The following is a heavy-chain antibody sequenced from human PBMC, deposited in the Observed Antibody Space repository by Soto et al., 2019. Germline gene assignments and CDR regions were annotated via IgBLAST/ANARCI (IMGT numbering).Heavy chain of an antibody. D-gene: IGHD3-3*01. CDR2: IYYSGST. J-gene: IGHJ3*01. Sequence: TLSVTCRVGNECISSCWSYCDKIRQPPGKGLEWSGSIYYSGSTDYNPALKSRVTISVDTSKNQFSLKLSSVTAADTAVYYCASSLFLFLEGVRGRRNDAFDFWRRVTRVTVS. CDR1: NECISSCWSY. CDR3: ASSLFLFLEGVRGRRNDAFDF. V-gene: IGHV4-39*01.